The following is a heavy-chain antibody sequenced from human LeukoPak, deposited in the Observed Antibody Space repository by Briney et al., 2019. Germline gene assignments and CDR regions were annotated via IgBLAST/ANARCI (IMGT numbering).Heavy chain of an antibody. V-gene: IGHV3-7*03. J-gene: IGHJ4*02. Sequence: GGSLRLSCAASGFTFSSYSMNWVRQAPGKGLEWVANIKQDGSEKYYVDSVKGRFTISRDNAKNSLYLQMNSLRAEDTAVYYCAKFPWLLYYFDYWGQGTLVTVSS. CDR2: IKQDGSEK. CDR1: GFTFSSYS. D-gene: IGHD5-18*01. CDR3: AKFPWLLYYFDY.